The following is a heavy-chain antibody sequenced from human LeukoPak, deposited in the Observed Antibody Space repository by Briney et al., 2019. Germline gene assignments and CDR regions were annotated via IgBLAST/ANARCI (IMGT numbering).Heavy chain of an antibody. V-gene: IGHV3-23*01. CDR1: GFTFSSYA. CDR2: ISGSGGST. Sequence: GGSLRLSCAASGFTFSSYAMSWVRQAPGKGLEWVSAISGSGGSTYYADSVKGRFTISRDNSKNTLYLQMNSLRAEDTAVYFCARDYLGISVAGALDSWGQGTLVTVSS. J-gene: IGHJ4*02. D-gene: IGHD6-19*01. CDR3: ARDYLGISVAGALDS.